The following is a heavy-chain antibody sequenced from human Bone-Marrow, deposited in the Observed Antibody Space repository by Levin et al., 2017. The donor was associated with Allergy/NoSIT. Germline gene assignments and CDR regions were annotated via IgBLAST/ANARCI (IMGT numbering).Heavy chain of an antibody. CDR2: ISGSGGST. CDR1: GFTFSSYA. J-gene: IGHJ4*02. D-gene: IGHD6-19*01. Sequence: GESLKISCSASGFTFSSYAMSWVRQAPGKGLEWVSAISGSGGSTYYPDSVKGRFTISRNNSKNTLDLQMNSLRAEDTAVYYCAKDGMKQWLAFDIWGQGTLVTVSS. CDR3: AKDGMKQWLAFDI. V-gene: IGHV3-23*01.